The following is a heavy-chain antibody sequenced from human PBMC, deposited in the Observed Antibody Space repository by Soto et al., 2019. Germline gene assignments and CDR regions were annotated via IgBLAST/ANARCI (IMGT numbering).Heavy chain of an antibody. CDR3: AKVARVRRIVVENNWFDP. CDR1: GYTFTSYD. CDR2: MNPNSGNT. V-gene: IGHV1-8*01. D-gene: IGHD2-15*01. J-gene: IGHJ5*02. Sequence: ASVKVSCKASGYTFTSYDINWVRQATGQGLEWMGWMNPNSGNTGYAQKFQGRVTMTRNTSISTAYMELSSLRSEDTAVYYCAKVARVRRIVVENNWFDPWGQGTLVTFSS.